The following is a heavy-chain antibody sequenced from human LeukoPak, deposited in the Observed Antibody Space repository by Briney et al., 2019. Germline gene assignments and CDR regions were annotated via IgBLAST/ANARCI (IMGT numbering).Heavy chain of an antibody. CDR2: MNHNSGNT. D-gene: IGHD3-10*01. CDR3: ATDYYGSGSYSGY. CDR1: GYTFTSYD. Sequence: ASVKVSCKASGYTFTSYDINWVRQATGQGLEWMGWMNHNSGNTGYAQKFQGRVTMTRNTSISTAYMELSSLRSEDTAVYYCATDYYGSGSYSGYWGQGTLVTVSS. V-gene: IGHV1-8*01. J-gene: IGHJ4*02.